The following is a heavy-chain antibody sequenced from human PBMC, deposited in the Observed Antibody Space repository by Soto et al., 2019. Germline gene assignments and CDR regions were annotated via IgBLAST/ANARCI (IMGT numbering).Heavy chain of an antibody. D-gene: IGHD5-12*01. CDR2: ISYDGSNK. CDR1: GFTFSSYA. J-gene: IGHJ3*02. V-gene: IGHV3-30-3*01. Sequence: GSLRLSCAASGFTFSSYAMHWVRQAPGKGLEWVAVISYDGSNKYYADSVKGRFTISRDNSKNTLYLQMNSLRAEDTAVYYCAARDGYNFGVPKDAFDIWGQGTMVTVSS. CDR3: AARDGYNFGVPKDAFDI.